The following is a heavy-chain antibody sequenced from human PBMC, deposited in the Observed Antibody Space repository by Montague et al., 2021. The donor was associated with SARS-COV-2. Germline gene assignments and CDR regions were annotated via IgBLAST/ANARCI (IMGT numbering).Heavy chain of an antibody. J-gene: IGHJ5*02. CDR3: ARERRYCSGGSCYSGWFDP. Sequence: SETLSLTCTVSGYSISSGYYWGWIRQPPGKGLEWIGSIYHSGSTYYNPSLKSRVTISVGTSKNKFSLKLSSVTAADTAVYYCARERRYCSGGSCYSGWFDPWGQGTLVTVSS. D-gene: IGHD2-15*01. V-gene: IGHV4-38-2*02. CDR2: IYHSGST. CDR1: GYSISSGYY.